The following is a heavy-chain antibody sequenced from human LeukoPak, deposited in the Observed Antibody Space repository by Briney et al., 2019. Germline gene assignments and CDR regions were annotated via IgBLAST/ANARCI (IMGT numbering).Heavy chain of an antibody. CDR2: ISYDGSNK. Sequence: PGGSLRLSCAASGFTFSSYAMHWVRQAPGKGLEWVAVISYDGSNKYYADSVKGRFTISRDNSKNTLYLQMNSLRAEDTAVYYCARGGGATINWFDYWGQGTLVPSPQ. CDR3: ARGGGATINWFDY. D-gene: IGHD1-26*01. CDR1: GFTFSSYA. V-gene: IGHV3-30-3*01. J-gene: IGHJ4*02.